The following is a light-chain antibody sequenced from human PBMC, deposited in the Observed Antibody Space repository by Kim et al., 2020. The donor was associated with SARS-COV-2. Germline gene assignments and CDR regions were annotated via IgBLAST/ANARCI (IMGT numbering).Light chain of an antibody. CDR1: SSDVGAYNY. Sequence: QSITISCNGTSSDVGAYNYVSWYQRHPGKSPKLMIYDFSNRPSGVSNRFSGSKSGNTASLTISGLQAEDEAHYYCSSFTSSSTSSVFGTGTKVTVL. V-gene: IGLV2-14*03. CDR3: SSFTSSSTSSV. CDR2: DFS. J-gene: IGLJ1*01.